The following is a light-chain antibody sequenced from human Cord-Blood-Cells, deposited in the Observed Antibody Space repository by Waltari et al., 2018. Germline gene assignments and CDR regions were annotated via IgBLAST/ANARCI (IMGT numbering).Light chain of an antibody. CDR2: EGS. J-gene: IGLJ1*01. Sequence: QSALTQPASVSGSPGQSITISCTGTSSDVGSYNLVSWYQQHPGKAPKLMIYEGSKRPSGVSNRLSGSKAGNTASRTISGLQAEDEADYYCCSYAGSNYVFGTGTKVTVL. V-gene: IGLV2-23*01. CDR3: CSYAGSNYV. CDR1: SSDVGSYNL.